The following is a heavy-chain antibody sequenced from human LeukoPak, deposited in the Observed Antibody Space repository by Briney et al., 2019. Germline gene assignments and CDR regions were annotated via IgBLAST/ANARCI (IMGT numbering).Heavy chain of an antibody. V-gene: IGHV4-30-4*07. CDR1: GVSISSGGHS. CDR2: VSYTGST. Sequence: KPSQTLSLTCTVSGVSISSGGHSWIWIRQPPGKGLELIGYVSYTGSTYSNPSLKSRVIISVDTSKNHFSLKLSSVTAADTAVYYCAREGGTEQNWFDPWGQGTLVTVSS. D-gene: IGHD1-26*01. J-gene: IGHJ5*02. CDR3: AREGGTEQNWFDP.